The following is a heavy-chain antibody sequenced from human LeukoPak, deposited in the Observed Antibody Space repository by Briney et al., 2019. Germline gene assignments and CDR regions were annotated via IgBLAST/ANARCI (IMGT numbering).Heavy chain of an antibody. Sequence: PGGSLRLSCAASGFTFSSYGMHWVRQAPGKGLEWVAVIWYDGSNKYYADSVKGRFTISRDNSKNTLYLQMNSLRAEDTAVYYCTTDRWIQLWLQGYYYYGMDVWGQGTTVTVSS. CDR1: GFTFSSYG. J-gene: IGHJ6*02. CDR2: IWYDGSNK. CDR3: TTDRWIQLWLQGYYYYGMDV. V-gene: IGHV3-33*01. D-gene: IGHD5-18*01.